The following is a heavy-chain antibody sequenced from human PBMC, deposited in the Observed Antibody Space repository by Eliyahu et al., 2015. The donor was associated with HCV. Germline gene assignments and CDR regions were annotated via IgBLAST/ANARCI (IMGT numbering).Heavy chain of an antibody. CDR2: ITPSGGST. CDR1: GYTFTSXF. D-gene: IGHD3-16*01. V-gene: IGHV1-46*01. CDR3: APEEGGGKWFDP. Sequence: QVQLVQSGAEVKKPGASVKVSCKASGYTFTSXFMXWVRQAPGQGLEWMGLITPSGGSTKYAQKFQGRVTITRDTSTSTVYMELSSLRSEDTAVYYCAPEEGGGKWFDPWGQGTLVTVSS. J-gene: IGHJ5*02.